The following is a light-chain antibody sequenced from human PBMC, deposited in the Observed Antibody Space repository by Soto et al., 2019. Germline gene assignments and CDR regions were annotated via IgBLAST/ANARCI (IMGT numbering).Light chain of an antibody. V-gene: IGLV1-47*01. CDR1: SSNIGISY. CDR2: KDN. Sequence: QSVLTQPPSASGTPGQRVTISCSGSSSNIGISYVYWYEQLPGTAPKLLIYKDNQRPSGVPDRISGSKSGTSASLAISGLRSEDEADYYCAAWDDSLSGPAFGGGTKLTVL. CDR3: AAWDDSLSGPA. J-gene: IGLJ2*01.